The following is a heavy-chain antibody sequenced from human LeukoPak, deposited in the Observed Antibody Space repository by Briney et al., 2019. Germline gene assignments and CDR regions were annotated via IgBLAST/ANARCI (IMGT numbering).Heavy chain of an antibody. Sequence: ASVKVSCKASGGDFSNYAISWLRQAPGQGLEWMGWISAYNGNTNYAQKLQGRVTMTTDTSTSTAYMELRSLRSDDTAVYYCARHILTGWPSDAFDIWGQGTMVTVSS. J-gene: IGHJ3*02. CDR1: GGDFSNYA. CDR3: ARHILTGWPSDAFDI. CDR2: ISAYNGNT. D-gene: IGHD3-9*01. V-gene: IGHV1-18*01.